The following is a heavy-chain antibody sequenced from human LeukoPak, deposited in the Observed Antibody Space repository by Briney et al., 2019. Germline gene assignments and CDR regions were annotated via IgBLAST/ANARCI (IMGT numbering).Heavy chain of an antibody. J-gene: IGHJ3*02. Sequence: ASVKVSCKASGYTFTDYYMHWVRQAPGQGLEWMGWIHPNSGGTNYAQKFQGRVTMTSDTSTSTAYMELSRLISDDAAVYYCAARTEYCSSTSCNDAFDIWGQGTMVTVSS. V-gene: IGHV1-2*02. CDR1: GYTFTDYY. D-gene: IGHD2-2*01. CDR2: IHPNSGGT. CDR3: AARTEYCSSTSCNDAFDI.